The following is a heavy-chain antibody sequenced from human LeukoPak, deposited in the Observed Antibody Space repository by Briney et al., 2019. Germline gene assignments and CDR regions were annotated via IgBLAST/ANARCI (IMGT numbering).Heavy chain of an antibody. V-gene: IGHV3-74*01. D-gene: IGHD2-2*01. CDR3: VREGLECSGSSCQRAAFDY. Sequence: GGPLRLSCAASGFTFTTYWMHWVRHAPGKGLVWVARIKGDGSSTRHADSMKGRFTISRDNAKNTLYLQMNSLRDEDTAVYYCVREGLECSGSSCQRAAFDYWGQGTLVTVSS. CDR1: GFTFTTYW. CDR2: IKGDGSST. J-gene: IGHJ4*02.